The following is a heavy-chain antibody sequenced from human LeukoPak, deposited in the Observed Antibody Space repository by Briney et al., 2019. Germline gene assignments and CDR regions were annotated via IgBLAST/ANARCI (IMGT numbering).Heavy chain of an antibody. D-gene: IGHD1-26*01. CDR1: GGSISYYY. Sequence: SETLSLTCTVSGGSISYYYWSWIRQSPGKGLEWIGYIYYSGTTNYNPSLKSRVTISVDTSKNQFSLQLSSVTAADTAVFYCARENSGSYREFDYWGQGTLVTVSS. CDR2: IYYSGTT. V-gene: IGHV4-59*12. CDR3: ARENSGSYREFDY. J-gene: IGHJ4*02.